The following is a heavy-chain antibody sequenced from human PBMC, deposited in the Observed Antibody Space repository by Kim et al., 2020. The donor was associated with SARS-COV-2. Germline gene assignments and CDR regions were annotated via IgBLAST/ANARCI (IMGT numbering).Heavy chain of an antibody. CDR3: ARALVVRGVLNWFDP. V-gene: IGHV2-70*01. Sequence: SGPTLVNPTQTLTLTCTFSGFSLSTSGMCVSWIRQPPGKALEWLALIDWDDDKYYSTSLKTRLTISKDTSKNQVVLTMTNMDPVDTATYYCARALVVRGVLNWFDPWGQGTLVTVSS. CDR2: IDWDDDK. CDR1: GFSLSTSGMC. D-gene: IGHD3-10*01. J-gene: IGHJ5*02.